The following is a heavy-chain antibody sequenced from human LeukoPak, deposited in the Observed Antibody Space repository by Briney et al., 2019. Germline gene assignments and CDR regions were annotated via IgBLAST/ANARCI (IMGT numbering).Heavy chain of an antibody. D-gene: IGHD3-10*01. Sequence: ASVKVSCKASGYTFTSYDFNWVRQATGQGLEWMGWMSPKSGDTGYAQKFQGRVTMTRDTSTSTAYMELSSLRSEDTAVYYCARKRGPYYYYYGMDVWGQGTTVTVSS. J-gene: IGHJ6*02. V-gene: IGHV1-8*01. CDR1: GYTFTSYD. CDR3: ARKRGPYYYYYGMDV. CDR2: MSPKSGDT.